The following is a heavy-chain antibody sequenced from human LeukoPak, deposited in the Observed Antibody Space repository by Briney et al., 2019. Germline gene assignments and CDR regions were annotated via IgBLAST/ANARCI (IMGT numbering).Heavy chain of an antibody. J-gene: IGHJ4*02. D-gene: IGHD4-17*01. Sequence: PGGSLRLSCAASGFTFSSYAMHWVRQPPEKGLEWIGEINHSGSTNYNPSLKSRVTISVDTSKNQFSLKLSSVTAADTAVYYCARGYGDYVGDYWGQGTLVTVSS. CDR2: INHSGST. V-gene: IGHV4-34*01. CDR1: GFTFSSYA. CDR3: ARGYGDYVGDY.